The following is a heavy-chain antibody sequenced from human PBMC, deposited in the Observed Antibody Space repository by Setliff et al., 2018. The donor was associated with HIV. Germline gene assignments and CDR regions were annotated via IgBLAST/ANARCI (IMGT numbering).Heavy chain of an antibody. J-gene: IGHJ6*03. Sequence: ASVKVSCKASGYTFSSYDINWVRQATGQGLEWMGWMNPNSGNTGYAQKFQGRVTMTRDTSIGTAYMELNNLKFEDTAVYYCAKGWLPTDYSFFYMDVWGKGTTVTVSS. CDR2: MNPNSGNT. CDR1: GYTFSSYD. D-gene: IGHD5-12*01. CDR3: AKGWLPTDYSFFYMDV. V-gene: IGHV1-8*02.